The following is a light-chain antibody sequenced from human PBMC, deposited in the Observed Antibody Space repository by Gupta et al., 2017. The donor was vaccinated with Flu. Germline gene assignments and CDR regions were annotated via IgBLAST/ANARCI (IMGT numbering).Light chain of an antibody. CDR1: TSNIGRRT. J-gene: IGLJ1*01. Sequence: QSVLTQPPSVSETPGQRVTIACSGGTSNIGRRTVTWYQQLPGTAPKLLIYSNVQRTSGVPDRFSGSKSGTSASLAIGGLQSEDEAEYYCAAWDDSLNGFVFGSGTKVTVL. CDR3: AAWDDSLNGFV. CDR2: SNV. V-gene: IGLV1-44*01.